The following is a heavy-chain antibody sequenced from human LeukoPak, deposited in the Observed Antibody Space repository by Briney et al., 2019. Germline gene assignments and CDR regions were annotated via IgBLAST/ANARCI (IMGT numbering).Heavy chain of an antibody. CDR1: GGSISGYY. CDR3: ARHWSHSVAQFGRYFWFDP. CDR2: VDASGRT. D-gene: IGHD2-15*01. V-gene: IGHV4-4*07. J-gene: IGHJ5*02. Sequence: SETLSLTCTVSGGSISGYYWSWIRQPAGKGLEWIGHVDASGRTNHNSSLMSRVTMSVDTSKNQFSLRLTSVTAADTAVYYCARHWSHSVAQFGRYFWFDPWGQGTLVTVSS.